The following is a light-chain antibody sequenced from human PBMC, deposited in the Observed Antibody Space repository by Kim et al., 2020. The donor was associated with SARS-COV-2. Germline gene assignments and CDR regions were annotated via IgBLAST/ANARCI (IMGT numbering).Light chain of an antibody. Sequence: NYVSWYQQHPGKAPKVMIYDVSNRPSGVSNRFSGSKSGNTASLTISGLQAEDEADYYCSSYTSSSTFVVFGGGTQLTVL. CDR1: NY. CDR2: DVS. CDR3: SSYTSSSTFVV. V-gene: IGLV2-14*04. J-gene: IGLJ2*01.